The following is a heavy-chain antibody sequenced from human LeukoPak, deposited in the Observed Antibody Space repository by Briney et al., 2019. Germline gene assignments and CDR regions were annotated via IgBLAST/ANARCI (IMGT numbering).Heavy chain of an antibody. D-gene: IGHD6-19*01. CDR3: ARMVGYSSGWYDVVGWFDP. J-gene: IGHJ5*02. V-gene: IGHV3-21*01. CDR2: ISSSGSYI. CDR1: GFTFSSYS. Sequence: GGSLRLSCAASGFTFSSYSMNWVRQAPGKGLEWVSSISSSGSYIYYADSVKGRFTISRDNAKNSLYLQMNSLRAEDTAVYYCARMVGYSSGWYDVVGWFDPWGQGTLVTVSS.